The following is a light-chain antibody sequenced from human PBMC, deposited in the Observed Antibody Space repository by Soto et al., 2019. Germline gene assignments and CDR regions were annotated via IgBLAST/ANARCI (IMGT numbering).Light chain of an antibody. J-gene: IGLJ1*01. CDR1: SSNIGAGYD. V-gene: IGLV1-40*01. CDR2: GNS. CDR3: SSYAGSNNLGV. Sequence: SVLAQPPSVSGAPGQKVTISCTGSSSNIGAGYDLHWYQQLPGTAPKLLLYGNSNRPSGVPDRFSGSKSGTSASLTVSGLXAEDEADYYCSSYAGSNNLGVFGTGTKVTVL.